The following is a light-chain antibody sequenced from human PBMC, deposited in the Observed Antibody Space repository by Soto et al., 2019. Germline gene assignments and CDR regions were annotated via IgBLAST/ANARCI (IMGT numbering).Light chain of an antibody. CDR3: QQYFSAHLT. J-gene: IGKJ4*01. V-gene: IGKV4-1*01. Sequence: DIVMTQSPDSLAVPLGERATINCKSSQSILNSSNNKIHLAWYQQKPGQPPKLVIYRSSTRESGVPARFSGSGSGTDFTLTISSLQAEDVAPYYCQQYFSAHLTFGGGTKVEIK. CDR1: QSILNSSNNKIH. CDR2: RSS.